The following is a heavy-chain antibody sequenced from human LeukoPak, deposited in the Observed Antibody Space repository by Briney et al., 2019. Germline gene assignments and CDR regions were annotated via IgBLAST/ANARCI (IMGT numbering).Heavy chain of an antibody. V-gene: IGHV4-34*01. CDR1: GGSFSGYY. CDR3: ARGGSPYYDILTGFPLDY. D-gene: IGHD3-9*01. J-gene: IGHJ4*02. CDR2: INHSGST. Sequence: PSETLSLTCAVYGGSFSGYYWSWIRQPPGKGLEWIREINHSGSTNYNPSLKSRVTISVNTSKNQSSLKLRSVTAADTAVYYCARGGSPYYDILTGFPLDYWGQGTLVTVSS.